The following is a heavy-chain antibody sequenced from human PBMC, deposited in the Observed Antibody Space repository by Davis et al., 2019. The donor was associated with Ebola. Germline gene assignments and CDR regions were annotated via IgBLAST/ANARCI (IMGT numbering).Heavy chain of an antibody. Sequence: GESLKISCAASGFTFSSDGSYGMHWVRQAPGKGLECVAVISYDGSQKYYADSVKGRFTISRDNSKNSVFLQLNSLRAEDTAVYYCAKQLGSGFIYDGMDVWGQGTTVTVSS. CDR2: ISYDGSQK. CDR3: AKQLGSGFIYDGMDV. CDR1: GFTFSSDGSYG. V-gene: IGHV3-30*18. D-gene: IGHD3-3*01. J-gene: IGHJ6*02.